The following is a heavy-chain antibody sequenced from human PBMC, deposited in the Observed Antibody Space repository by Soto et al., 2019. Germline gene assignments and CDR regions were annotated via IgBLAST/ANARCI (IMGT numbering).Heavy chain of an antibody. D-gene: IGHD6-25*01. CDR2: IRKDGSQR. V-gene: IGHV3-7*05. CDR1: EFAFSSYW. J-gene: IGHJ3*02. Sequence: EVQLVESGGGLVQPRGSLTLSCAASEFAFSSYWMTWVRQAPGKGLEWVANIRKDGSQRSYLDSVRGRFTISRDNSKNSLYLQMNSLRAEDSALYFCARDVFPGSSGLYFDAFDIWGQGTTVTVSS. CDR3: ARDVFPGSSGLYFDAFDI.